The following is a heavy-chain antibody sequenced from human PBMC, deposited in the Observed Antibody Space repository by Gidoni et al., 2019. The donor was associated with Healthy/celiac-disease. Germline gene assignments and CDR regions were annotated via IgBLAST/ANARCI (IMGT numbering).Heavy chain of an antibody. CDR3: ARLSYGDYQFDY. J-gene: IGHJ4*02. CDR2: IYSGGST. Sequence: DVQLVESGGGLIQPGGSLRLSCAASEFTVSSNYMSWVRQAPGKGLQWVSVIYSGGSTYYADSVKGRFTIYRDNSKNTLYLQMNSLRAEDTAVYYCARLSYGDYQFDYWGQGTLVTVSS. CDR1: EFTVSSNY. V-gene: IGHV3-53*01. D-gene: IGHD4-17*01.